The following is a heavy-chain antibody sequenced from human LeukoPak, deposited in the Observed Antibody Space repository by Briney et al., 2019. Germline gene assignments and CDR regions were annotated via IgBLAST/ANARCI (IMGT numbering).Heavy chain of an antibody. CDR3: ARTTYDILTGLVYYGMDV. CDR2: TYYRSKWYN. Sequence: SQTLSLTCAIFGDSVSSNSGAWNWIRQSPSRGLEWLGRTYYRSKWYNDYAVSVKSRITINPDTSKNQFSLQLNSVTPEDTAVYYCARTTYDILTGLVYYGMDVWGQGTTVTVSS. D-gene: IGHD3-9*01. V-gene: IGHV6-1*01. CDR1: GDSVSSNSGA. J-gene: IGHJ6*02.